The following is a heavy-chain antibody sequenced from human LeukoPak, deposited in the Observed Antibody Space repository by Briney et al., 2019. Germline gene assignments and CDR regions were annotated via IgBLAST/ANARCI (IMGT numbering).Heavy chain of an antibody. CDR2: IYYSGST. J-gene: IGHJ3*02. CDR1: GGSISSGDYY. CDR3: ARVAPVKDAFDI. Sequence: SETLSLTCTVSGGSISSGDYYWSWIRQPPGKGLEWIGYIYYSGSTYYNPSLKSRVTISVDTSKNQFSLKLSSVTAADTTVHYCARVAPVKDAFDIWGQGTMVTVSS. V-gene: IGHV4-30-4*08.